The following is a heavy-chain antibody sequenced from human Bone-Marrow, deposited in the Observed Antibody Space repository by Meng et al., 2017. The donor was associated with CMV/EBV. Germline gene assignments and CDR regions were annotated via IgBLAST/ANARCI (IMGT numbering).Heavy chain of an antibody. J-gene: IGHJ5*02. Sequence: TFSRYTISWVRQAPGQGLEWMGRIIPILGIANYAQKFQGRVTITADKSTSTAYMELSSLRSEDTAVYYCARVSSDSSGYYGGWWFDPWGQGTLVTVSS. CDR2: IIPILGIA. CDR1: TFSRYT. CDR3: ARVSSDSSGYYGGWWFDP. V-gene: IGHV1-69*02. D-gene: IGHD3-22*01.